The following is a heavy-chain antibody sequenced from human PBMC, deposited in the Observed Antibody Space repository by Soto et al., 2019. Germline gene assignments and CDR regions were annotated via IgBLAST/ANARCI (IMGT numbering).Heavy chain of an antibody. CDR1: GGSLSGYY. J-gene: IGHJ4*02. CDR3: ARGDLTRDY. D-gene: IGHD2-2*01. CDR2: INHSGST. Sequence: QVQLQQWGAGLLKPSETLSLTCAVYGGSLSGYYWSWIRQPPGKGLEWIGEINHSGSTNYSPSLKCRVTISVDTSKNQFSLKLSSVTAADTAVYYCARGDLTRDYWGQGTLVTVSS. V-gene: IGHV4-34*01.